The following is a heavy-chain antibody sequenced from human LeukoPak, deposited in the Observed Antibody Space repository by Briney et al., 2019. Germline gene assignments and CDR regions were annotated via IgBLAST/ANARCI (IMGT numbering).Heavy chain of an antibody. J-gene: IGHJ6*02. CDR2: IRYDGNNK. CDR3: ARGTPSSSGWLYYGMDV. CDR1: GFIFSSYG. V-gene: IGHV3-30*02. Sequence: GGSLRLSCAASGFIFSSYGMHWVRQAPGKGLEWVAFIRYDGNNKYYADPVKGRFTISRDNSKNTLYLQMNSLRAEDTAVYYCARGTPSSSGWLYYGMDVWGQGTTVTVSS. D-gene: IGHD6-19*01.